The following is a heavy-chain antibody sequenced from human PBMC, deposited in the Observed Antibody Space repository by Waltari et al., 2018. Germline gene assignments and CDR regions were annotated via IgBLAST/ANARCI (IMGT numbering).Heavy chain of an antibody. J-gene: IGHJ4*02. D-gene: IGHD2-2*01. CDR2: INHSGST. CDR3: ARGSGRASVVPAAAPFDY. Sequence: QVQLQQWGAGLLKPSETLSLTCAVYGGSFSGYYWSWIRQPPGQGLEWIGEINHSGSTNYNPSLKSRVTISVDTSKNQFSLKLSSVTAADTAVYYCARGSGRASVVPAAAPFDYWGQGTLVTVSS. CDR1: GGSFSGYY. V-gene: IGHV4-34*01.